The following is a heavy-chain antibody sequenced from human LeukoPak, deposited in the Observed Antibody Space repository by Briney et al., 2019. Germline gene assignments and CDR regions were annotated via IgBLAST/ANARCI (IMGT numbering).Heavy chain of an antibody. Sequence: GGSLRLSCTASGFTFSTYWLSWVRQAPGKGLEWVANIKQDGSEKYYVDSVKGRFTIFRDNAKNSLYLHMNSLRVEDTAVYYCARTYYYDSSGYFDAFDIWGQGTMVTVSS. CDR2: IKQDGSEK. D-gene: IGHD3-22*01. J-gene: IGHJ3*02. CDR1: GFTFSTYW. CDR3: ARTYYYDSSGYFDAFDI. V-gene: IGHV3-7*01.